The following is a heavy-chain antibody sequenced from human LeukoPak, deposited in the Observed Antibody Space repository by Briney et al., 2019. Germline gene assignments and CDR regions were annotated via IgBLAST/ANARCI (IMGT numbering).Heavy chain of an antibody. J-gene: IGHJ4*02. CDR1: GFIVSSNY. CDR2: IYSGGST. D-gene: IGHD6-13*01. Sequence: GGSLRLSCAASGFIVSSNYMSWVRQAPGKGLEWVSVIYSGGSTYYADSVKGRFTISRDNSKNTLYLQMNSLRAEDTAVYYCARWAVAAAGTIDYWGQGTLVTVSS. CDR3: ARWAVAAAGTIDY. V-gene: IGHV3-66*01.